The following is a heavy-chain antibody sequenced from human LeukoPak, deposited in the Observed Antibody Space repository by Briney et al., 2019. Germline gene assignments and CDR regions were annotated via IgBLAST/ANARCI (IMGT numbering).Heavy chain of an antibody. CDR2: INYKTDGGTA. V-gene: IGHV3-15*01. J-gene: IGHJ3*02. D-gene: IGHD6-19*01. CDR3: TRENRHSSGWYGAFDI. Sequence: GESLRLSCAASGFSFSNAWMDWVRRAPGKGLEWVGRINYKTDGGTAHYAAPVKGRFTISRDDSRNALYLQMNSLKTEDTAVYYCTRENRHSSGWYGAFDIWGQGTMVTVSS. CDR1: GFSFSNAW.